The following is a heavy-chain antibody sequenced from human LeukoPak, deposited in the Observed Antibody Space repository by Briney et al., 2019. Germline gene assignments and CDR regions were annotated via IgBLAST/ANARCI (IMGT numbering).Heavy chain of an antibody. J-gene: IGHJ4*02. V-gene: IGHV3-23*01. CDR2: ISGSGGST. Sequence: GGSLRLSCAASGFTFSSYAMSWVRQAPGKGLEWVSAISGSGGSTYYADSVKGRFTISRDNSKNTLYLQMNSLRAEDTAVYYCARGVAAAGAYFDYWSQGTLVTASS. CDR1: GFTFSSYA. D-gene: IGHD6-13*01. CDR3: ARGVAAAGAYFDY.